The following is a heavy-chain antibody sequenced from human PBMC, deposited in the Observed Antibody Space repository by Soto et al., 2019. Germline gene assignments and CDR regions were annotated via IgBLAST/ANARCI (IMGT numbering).Heavy chain of an antibody. V-gene: IGHV1-3*01. CDR1: GYTFTSYA. Sequence: ASVKVSCKASGYTFTSYAMHWVRQAPGQRLEWMGWINAGNGNTKYSQKFQGRVTITRDTSASTAYMELSSLRSEDTAVYYCARDFSDYAYYFDYWGQGTLVTVSS. CDR3: ARDFSDYAYYFDY. J-gene: IGHJ4*02. CDR2: INAGNGNT. D-gene: IGHD4-17*01.